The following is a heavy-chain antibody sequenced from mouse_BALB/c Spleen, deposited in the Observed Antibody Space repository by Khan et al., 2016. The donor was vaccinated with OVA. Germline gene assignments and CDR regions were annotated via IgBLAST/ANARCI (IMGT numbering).Heavy chain of an antibody. J-gene: IGHJ4*01. CDR2: ISYSGST. V-gene: IGHV3-2*02. CDR1: GYSITSDYA. CDR3: AREGSRNNYAMDY. Sequence: EVQLQESGPGLVKPSQSLSLTCTVTGYSITSDYAWNWIRQFPGNKLEWMGYISYSGSTNYNPALKSRISITRDTSKNQFFLQLNSVTTEDTATYYCAREGSRNNYAMDYGGQGTSVTVSS.